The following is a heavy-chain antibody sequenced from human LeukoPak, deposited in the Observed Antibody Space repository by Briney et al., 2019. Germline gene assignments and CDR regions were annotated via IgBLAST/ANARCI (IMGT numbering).Heavy chain of an antibody. D-gene: IGHD3-22*01. CDR1: GFTFSSYW. J-gene: IGHJ4*02. V-gene: IGHV3-7*01. Sequence: GGSLRLSCAASGFTFSSYWMSWVRQAPGKGLEWVANIKQDGSEKYYVDSVKGRFTISRDNAKNSLYLQMNSLRAEDTAVYYCARDLCITMIVVVITKRGYWGQGTLVTVSS. CDR2: IKQDGSEK. CDR3: ARDLCITMIVVVITKRGY.